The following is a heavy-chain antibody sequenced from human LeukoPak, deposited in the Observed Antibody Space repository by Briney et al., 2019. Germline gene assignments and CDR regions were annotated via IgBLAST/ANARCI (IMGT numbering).Heavy chain of an antibody. Sequence: SETLSLTCAVYGGSFSGYYWSWIRQPPGKGLEWIGEINHSGSTNYNPSLKSRVTISVDTSKNQFSLKLSSVTAADTAVYYCARVKRSITMVRGVIITVNYYYYYYMDVWGKGTTVIVSS. CDR2: INHSGST. D-gene: IGHD3-10*01. CDR1: GGSFSGYY. J-gene: IGHJ6*03. CDR3: ARVKRSITMVRGVIITVNYYYYYYMDV. V-gene: IGHV4-34*01.